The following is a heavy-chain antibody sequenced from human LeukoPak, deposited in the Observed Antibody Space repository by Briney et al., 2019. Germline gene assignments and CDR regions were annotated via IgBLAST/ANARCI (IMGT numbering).Heavy chain of an antibody. D-gene: IGHD3-9*01. CDR2: IYYSGST. V-gene: IGHV4-59*08. CDR1: GGSISSYY. J-gene: IGHJ4*02. CDR3: ARHDMDVSGGGLDYFDY. Sequence: SETLSLTCIVSGGSISSYYWSWIRQPPGKRLEWIGYIYYSGSTNYNPSLKSRVAISVDTSKNQFSLKLTSVTAADTAVYYCARHDMDVSGGGLDYFDYWGQGTLVTVSS.